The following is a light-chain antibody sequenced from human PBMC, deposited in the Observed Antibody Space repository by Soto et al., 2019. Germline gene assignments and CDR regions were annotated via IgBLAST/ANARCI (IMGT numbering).Light chain of an antibody. V-gene: IGKV1-5*01. CDR3: QQYGSYWS. CDR1: QNIDGW. J-gene: IGKJ2*03. CDR2: DAS. Sequence: DIQMTQSPSTLSASVGDRVTITCRASQNIDGWLAWYQQKPGEAPNLLIYDASSLESGVPSRFSGSGSGTEFSLTISGLQPDDFATYYCQQYGSYWSFGQGTKLQIK.